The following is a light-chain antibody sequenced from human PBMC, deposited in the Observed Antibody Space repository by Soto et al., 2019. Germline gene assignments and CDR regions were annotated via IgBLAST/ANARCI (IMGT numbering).Light chain of an antibody. V-gene: IGKV3-15*01. CDR2: DVY. Sequence: EIVMPPSPATMSVAPVDISTLSFMAGQGVTTNFAWYQQKSGQSPRLIIYDVYIRATGVPARFSGTGSETDFTLTIRGLQSEDSAVYFCQQYNNWPFSCGQGTRREIK. CDR1: QGVTTN. J-gene: IGKJ5*01. CDR3: QQYNNWPFS.